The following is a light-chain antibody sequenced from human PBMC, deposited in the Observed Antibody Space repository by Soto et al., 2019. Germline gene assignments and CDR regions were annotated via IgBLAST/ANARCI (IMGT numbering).Light chain of an antibody. CDR3: SRYGSSPPLT. CDR2: GAS. V-gene: IGKV3-20*01. CDR1: QSVTISY. Sequence: EIVLMQSPGTLSLSPGDRATLSCRASQSVTISYLAWYQQKPGQAPRLLIDGASRRATSIPDRFSGSGSGTDFTLPISRLEPADFAVYYWSRYGSSPPLTFGGGTKVEIK. J-gene: IGKJ4*01.